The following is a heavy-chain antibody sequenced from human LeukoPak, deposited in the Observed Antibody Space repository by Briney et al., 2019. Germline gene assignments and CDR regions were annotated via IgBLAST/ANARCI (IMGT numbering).Heavy chain of an antibody. D-gene: IGHD3-10*01. CDR2: INPNSGGT. J-gene: IGHJ4*02. CDR1: GYTFTGYY. Sequence: ASVKVSCKASGYTFTGYYMHWVRQAPGQGLEWMGWINPNSGGTNYAQKFQGRVTMTRDTSISTAYMELSRLRSDDTAVYYCARDLYGSGSYIPFDYWGQGSLATVSS. CDR3: ARDLYGSGSYIPFDY. V-gene: IGHV1-2*02.